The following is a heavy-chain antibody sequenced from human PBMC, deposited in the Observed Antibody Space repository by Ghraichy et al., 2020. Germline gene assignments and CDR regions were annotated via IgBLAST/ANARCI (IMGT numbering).Heavy chain of an antibody. CDR1: GGSINSDGYY. CDR3: ATGNGDFRLDY. J-gene: IGHJ4*02. D-gene: IGHD4-17*01. Sequence: QTLSLTCTVSGGSINSDGYYWSWIRQHPGRGLEWIGYIFYSGTFYYSPSLRIRVTISADRSKNQFSLKLSSVTAADTAVYYCATGNGDFRLDYWGQGALVTVSS. CDR2: IFYSGTF. V-gene: IGHV4-31*02.